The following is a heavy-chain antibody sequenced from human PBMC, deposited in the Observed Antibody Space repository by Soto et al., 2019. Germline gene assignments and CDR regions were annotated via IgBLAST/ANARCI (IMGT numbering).Heavy chain of an antibody. CDR3: ARDFKESQYYYYCMDV. J-gene: IGHJ6*03. V-gene: IGHV3-21*06. Sequence: EVQLVESGGGLVKPGGSLRLSCVVSGFTFSSYSMNWVRQSPGKGLEWVSSISSSSIYIYYADSVKGRFTISRDNAKNSVYLQMNSLSAEDTAVYYCARDFKESQYYYYCMDVWGKGTTVTVSS. D-gene: IGHD3-10*01. CDR2: ISSSSIYI. CDR1: GFTFSSYS.